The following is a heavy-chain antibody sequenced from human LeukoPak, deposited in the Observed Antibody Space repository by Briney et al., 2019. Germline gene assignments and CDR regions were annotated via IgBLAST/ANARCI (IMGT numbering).Heavy chain of an antibody. D-gene: IGHD3-3*01. CDR1: GYTFTSYD. V-gene: IGHV1-8*01. CDR3: ARGHTIFGVVTAF. CDR2: MNPNSGNT. J-gene: IGHJ4*02. Sequence: ASVKVSCKASGYTFTSYDINWVRQATGQGLEWMGWMNPNSGNTGYAQKFQGRLTLTRDTSISTAYMELSSLRSDDTAVYYCARGHTIFGVVTAFWGQGPLVTVSS.